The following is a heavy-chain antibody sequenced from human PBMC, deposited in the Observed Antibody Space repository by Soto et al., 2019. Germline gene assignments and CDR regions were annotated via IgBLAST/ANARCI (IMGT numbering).Heavy chain of an antibody. V-gene: IGHV3-23*01. CDR1: GFICSSFD. D-gene: IGHD2-8*02. J-gene: IGHJ3*02. CDR2: ILVGGST. Sequence: GGSLRLSCAASGFICSSFDMSWVRQAPGKGLEWVSTILVGGSTHYEDSVKGRFTISRDGSKNTVYLQMNSLTAGDTAVYYCAKATATGGGAFDICGQGTMVTVSS. CDR3: AKATATGGGAFDI.